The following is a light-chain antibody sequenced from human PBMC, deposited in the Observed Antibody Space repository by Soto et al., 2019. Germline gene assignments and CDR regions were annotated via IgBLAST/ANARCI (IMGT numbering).Light chain of an antibody. Sequence: EVVLTQSPGTLSLSLGERATLSCRASQSVSSTYLAWYQQKPGQAPRLLIYAASGRATGISDRFSGSGSGTDFTLTISRLEPEDFAVYYCQQYGTSPWTFGQGTKVDIK. J-gene: IGKJ1*01. V-gene: IGKV3-20*01. CDR2: AAS. CDR1: QSVSSTY. CDR3: QQYGTSPWT.